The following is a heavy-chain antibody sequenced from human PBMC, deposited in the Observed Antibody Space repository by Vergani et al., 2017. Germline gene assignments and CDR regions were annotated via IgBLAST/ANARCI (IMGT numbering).Heavy chain of an antibody. V-gene: IGHV1-45*02. CDR2: ITPFNGNT. J-gene: IGHJ3*02. CDR3: ASDYDSSGYDPHAFDI. Sequence: QMQLVQSGAEVKKTGSSVKVSCKASGYTFTYRYLHWVRQAPGQALEWMGWITPFNGNTNYAQKFQDRVTITRYRSMSTAYMELSSLRSEDTAMYYCASDYDSSGYDPHAFDIWGQGTMVTVSS. D-gene: IGHD3-22*01. CDR1: GYTFTYRY.